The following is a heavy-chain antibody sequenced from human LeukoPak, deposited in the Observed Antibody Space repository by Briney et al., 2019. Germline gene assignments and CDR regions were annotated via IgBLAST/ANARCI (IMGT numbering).Heavy chain of an antibody. CDR2: IYYSGST. Sequence: PSETLSLTCTVSGGSISSYYWSWIRQPPGKGLEWIGYIYYSGSTNYNPSLKSRVTISVDTSKNQFSLKLSSVTAADTAVYYCASSYASGSTSRRYFDLWGRGTLVTVSS. CDR1: GGSISSYY. D-gene: IGHD3-10*01. CDR3: ASSYASGSTSRRYFDL. V-gene: IGHV4-59*08. J-gene: IGHJ2*01.